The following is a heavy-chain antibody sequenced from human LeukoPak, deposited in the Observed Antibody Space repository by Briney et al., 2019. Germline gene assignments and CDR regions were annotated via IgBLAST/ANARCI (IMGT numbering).Heavy chain of an antibody. CDR2: IYPGDSDT. Sequence: PGEALKISCKGSGYSFISYWIGWVRQMPRKGLEWMGIIYPGDSDTRYSPSFQGQVTISADKSISTAYLQWSRLKASDTAMYYCTRRRGYSYGYLGGIAFDIWGQGTMVTVSS. J-gene: IGHJ3*02. CDR3: TRRRGYSYGYLGGIAFDI. D-gene: IGHD5-18*01. V-gene: IGHV5-51*01. CDR1: GYSFISYW.